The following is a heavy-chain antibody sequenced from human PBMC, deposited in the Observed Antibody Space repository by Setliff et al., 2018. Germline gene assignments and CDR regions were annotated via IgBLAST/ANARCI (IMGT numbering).Heavy chain of an antibody. D-gene: IGHD3-22*01. J-gene: IGHJ2*01. V-gene: IGHV4-61*05. CDR3: ARHHAQYYSDSSGYFYEDWYFDL. CDR2: IYYSGTT. Sequence: SETLSLTCTVSGGSISTSSYWGWIRQPPGKGLEWIGYIYYSGTTNSIPSLKSRVTISVDTSKNQFSLKLSSVAAADTAVYYCARHHAQYYSDSSGYFYEDWYFDLWGRGTLVTVS. CDR1: GGSISTSSY.